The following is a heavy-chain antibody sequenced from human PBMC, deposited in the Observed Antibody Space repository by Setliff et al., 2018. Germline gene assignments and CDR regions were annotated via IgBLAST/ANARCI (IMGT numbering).Heavy chain of an antibody. V-gene: IGHV4-38-2*01. CDR1: GYSINSDCF. J-gene: IGHJ5*02. CDR3: VXGFTIFGVVKLERWFDP. Sequence: PSETLSLTCAVSGYSINSDCFWGWIRQPPGKGLEWIGTISHSGSTSYNSSLKSRVTMSXXXSKXXXXXXXXXXXXXXXXXXXXVXGFTIFGVVKLERWFDPWGQGTLVTVSS. CDR2: ISHSGST. D-gene: IGHD3-3*01.